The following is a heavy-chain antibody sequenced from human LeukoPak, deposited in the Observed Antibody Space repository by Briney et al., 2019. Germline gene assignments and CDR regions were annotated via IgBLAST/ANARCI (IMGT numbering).Heavy chain of an antibody. J-gene: IGHJ6*02. CDR1: GFTLSDYY. CDR2: ISSGSPYI. V-gene: IGHV3-11*06. D-gene: IGHD2-2*01. Sequence: KPGGSLRLSCAASGFTLSDYYMSWIRQAAGKGLEWVSYISSGSPYINDADSVKGRFTISRDNAKSSLYLRMSSLRAEDTAVYYCARVGRYCSTTGCDYYYGMDVWGQGTTVTVSS. CDR3: ARVGRYCSTTGCDYYYGMDV.